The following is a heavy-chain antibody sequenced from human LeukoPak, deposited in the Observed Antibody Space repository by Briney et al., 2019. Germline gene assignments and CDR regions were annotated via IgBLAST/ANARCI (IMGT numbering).Heavy chain of an antibody. CDR1: GFTFSSYL. D-gene: IGHD3-10*01. CDR2: IKQDGSEK. CDR3: ARLLWRG. Sequence: PGGSLRLSCAASGFTFSSYLMSWVRQAPGKGLEWVANIKQDGSEKYYVDSVKGRFTISRDNAKNSLYLQMNSLRAEDTAVYYCARLLWRGWGQGTLVTVSS. J-gene: IGHJ4*02. V-gene: IGHV3-7*01.